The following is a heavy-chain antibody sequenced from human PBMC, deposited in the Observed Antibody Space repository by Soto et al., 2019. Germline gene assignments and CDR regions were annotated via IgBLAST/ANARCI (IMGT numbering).Heavy chain of an antibody. V-gene: IGHV4-59*01. CDR1: GGSISSYS. CDR3: ASGGWTYDILTGYYL. D-gene: IGHD3-9*01. CDR2: IYYSGRT. J-gene: IGHJ6*02. Sequence: SETLSLTCTVSGGSISSYSWSWIRQPPGKGLQWIGYIYYSGRTNYNPSLKSRVIISVDTSKKQISLKLTSVTAADSAVYYCASGGWTYDILTGYYLWGQGTTVTVSS.